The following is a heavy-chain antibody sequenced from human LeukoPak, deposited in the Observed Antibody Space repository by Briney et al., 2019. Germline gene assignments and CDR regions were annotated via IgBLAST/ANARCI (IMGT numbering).Heavy chain of an antibody. D-gene: IGHD6-13*01. J-gene: IGHJ4*02. Sequence: GGSLRLSCAASGFTFSSYSMNWVRQAPGKGLEWVSSISSSSSYIYYADSVKGRFTISRDNAKNSLYLQMNSLRAEDTAVYYCAREGSSSSHYYFDYWGQGTQVTVSS. CDR2: ISSSSSYI. CDR1: GFTFSSYS. CDR3: AREGSSSSHYYFDY. V-gene: IGHV3-21*01.